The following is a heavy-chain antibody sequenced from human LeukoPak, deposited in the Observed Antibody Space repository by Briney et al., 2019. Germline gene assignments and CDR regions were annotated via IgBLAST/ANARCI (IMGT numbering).Heavy chain of an antibody. CDR3: ARDLYSYGRRGASPPPFDY. CDR2: INPNSGGT. V-gene: IGHV1-2*02. CDR1: GYTFTGYY. D-gene: IGHD5-18*01. J-gene: IGHJ4*02. Sequence: GASVKVSCKASGYTFTGYYMHWVRQAPGQGLEWMGWINPNSGGTNYAQKFQGRVTMTRDTSISTAYMELSRLRSDGTAVYYCARDLYSYGRRGASPPPFDYWGQGTLVTVSS.